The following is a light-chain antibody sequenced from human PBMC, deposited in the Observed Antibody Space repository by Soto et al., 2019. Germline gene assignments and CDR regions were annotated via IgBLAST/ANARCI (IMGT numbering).Light chain of an antibody. J-gene: IGLJ2*01. Sequence: QTVVTQSPSASASLGDSVKLTCTLSSGHSSYAIAWHQQQPEKGPRYLMKLNSDGSHSKGDVIPDRFSGSSSGAERYLTISSLQSEDEADYYCQTWGTDIVVFGGGTPLTVL. CDR2: LNSDGSH. CDR1: SGHSSYA. V-gene: IGLV4-69*01. CDR3: QTWGTDIVV.